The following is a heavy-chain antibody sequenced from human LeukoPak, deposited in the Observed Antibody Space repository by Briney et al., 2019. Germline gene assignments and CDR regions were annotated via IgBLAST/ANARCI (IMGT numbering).Heavy chain of an antibody. V-gene: IGHV1-2*02. D-gene: IGHD1-1*01. CDR2: INPNIGGT. CDR3: ARDLGGTTGAPWYYFDY. J-gene: IGHJ4*02. Sequence: GASVKVSYKASGYTFTDYYLHWVRQAPGQGLECMGWINPNIGGTNYAQKFQGRVTMTRDASISTAYMELSSLRSDDTAVYYCARDLGGTTGAPWYYFDYWGQGTLVTVSS. CDR1: GYTFTDYY.